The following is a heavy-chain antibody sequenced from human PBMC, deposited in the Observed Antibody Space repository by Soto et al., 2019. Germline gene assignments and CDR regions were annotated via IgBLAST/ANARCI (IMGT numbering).Heavy chain of an antibody. CDR2: ITGSGGTT. CDR3: TRVLMDVVPPADDLFDP. Sequence: GGSLRLSCAASGFTFSSYVMSWVRQAPGKGLEWVSGITGSGGTTYYADSVKGRFTISRGNSKSTLYLQVNSLRAEDTAVYYCTRVLMDVVPPADDLFDPWGQGTLV. V-gene: IGHV3-23*01. J-gene: IGHJ5*02. CDR1: GFTFSSYV. D-gene: IGHD2-2*01.